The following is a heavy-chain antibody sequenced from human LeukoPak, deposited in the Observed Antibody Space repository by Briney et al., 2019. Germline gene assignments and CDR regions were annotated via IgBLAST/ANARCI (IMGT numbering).Heavy chain of an antibody. CDR1: GFTFNTYG. CDR2: ISGSGDST. Sequence: GGSLRLSCAASGFTFNTYGMSWVRQAPGKGLEWVSVISGSGDSTYYADSVKGRFTTSRDNSKNTVSLQMNSLRVEDTATYYCASEVSRFDYWGQGTLVTVAS. CDR3: ASEVSRFDY. V-gene: IGHV3-23*01. J-gene: IGHJ4*02.